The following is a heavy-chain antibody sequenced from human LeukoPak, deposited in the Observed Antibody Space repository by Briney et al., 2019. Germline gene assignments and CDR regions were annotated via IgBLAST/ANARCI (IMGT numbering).Heavy chain of an antibody. V-gene: IGHV4-59*01. D-gene: IGHD1-1*01. Sequence: SSETLSLTCTVSGGSISSYYWSWIRQPPGKGLEWIVYISYSGSTDYNPSLKSRVTISLDTSKNQFSLRLSSVTAADTAVYYCARVGSGNFDYWGQGTLVTVSS. CDR1: GGSISSYY. J-gene: IGHJ4*02. CDR2: ISYSGST. CDR3: ARVGSGNFDY.